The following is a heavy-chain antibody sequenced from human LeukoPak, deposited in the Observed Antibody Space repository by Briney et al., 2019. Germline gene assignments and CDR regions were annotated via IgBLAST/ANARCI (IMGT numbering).Heavy chain of an antibody. CDR3: TRRPYCSRTSCYGYDAFDI. J-gene: IGHJ3*02. Sequence: GGSLRLSCAVSGFTFSGSAVHWVRQAPGKGLEWVGHIRSKADSYATAYAASVKGRFTISRDDSKNTAYLQMNSLKTEDTAVYYCTRRPYCSRTSCYGYDAFDIWGQGTRVTVSS. V-gene: IGHV3-73*01. CDR1: GFTFSGSA. CDR2: IRSKADSYAT. D-gene: IGHD2-2*01.